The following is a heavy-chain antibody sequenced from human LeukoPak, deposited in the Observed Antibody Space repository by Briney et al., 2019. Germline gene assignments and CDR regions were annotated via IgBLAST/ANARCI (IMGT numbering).Heavy chain of an antibody. J-gene: IGHJ4*02. V-gene: IGHV3-30*18. D-gene: IGHD3-10*01. Sequence: GGPLRLSCAASELTFSSNGLHWVRRAPGKGLGWVAVIIHDGSNKDYADSVKGRFTISRDNSKNTLYLQMNSLRTEDTAVYYCAKVPTGVGSGSYWGQGTLVTVSS. CDR3: AKVPTGVGSGSY. CDR1: ELTFSSNG. CDR2: IIHDGSNK.